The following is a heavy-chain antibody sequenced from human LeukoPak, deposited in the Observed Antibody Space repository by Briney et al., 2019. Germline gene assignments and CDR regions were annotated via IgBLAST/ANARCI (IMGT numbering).Heavy chain of an antibody. Sequence: GESLKISCKGSGYSFTSYWIGWVRQMPGKGLEWMGIIYPGDSDTRYSPSFQGQVTISADKSISTAYLQWSSLKASDTAMYYCARDSDGRYYDSSGNSWGQGTLVTVSS. D-gene: IGHD3-22*01. CDR1: GYSFTSYW. CDR2: IYPGDSDT. J-gene: IGHJ4*02. CDR3: ARDSDGRYYDSSGNS. V-gene: IGHV5-51*01.